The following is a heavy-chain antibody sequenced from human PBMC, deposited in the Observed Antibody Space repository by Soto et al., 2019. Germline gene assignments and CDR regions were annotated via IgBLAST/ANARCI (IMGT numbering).Heavy chain of an antibody. Sequence: PSETLSLTCTVSGGSISSYYWSWIRQPPGKGLEWIGYIYYSGSTNYNPSLKSRVTISVDTSKNQFSLKLSSVTAADTAVYYCASSSHYDTLTGNNWFDPWGQGHLVTLSS. D-gene: IGHD3-9*01. J-gene: IGHJ5*02. CDR3: ASSSHYDTLTGNNWFDP. CDR2: IYYSGST. CDR1: GGSISSYY. V-gene: IGHV4-59*01.